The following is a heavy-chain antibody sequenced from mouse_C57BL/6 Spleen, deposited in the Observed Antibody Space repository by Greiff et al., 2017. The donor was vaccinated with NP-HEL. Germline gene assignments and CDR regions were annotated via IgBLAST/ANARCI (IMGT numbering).Heavy chain of an antibody. CDR1: GYAFSSSW. CDR3: ARPAQATWFAY. Sequence: QVQLKESGPELVKPGASVKISCKASGYAFSSSWMNWVKQRPGKGLEWIGRIYPGDGDTNYNGKFKGKATLTADKSSSTAYMQLSSLTSEDSAVYFGARPAQATWFAYWGQGTLVTVSA. V-gene: IGHV1-82*01. J-gene: IGHJ3*01. D-gene: IGHD3-2*02. CDR2: IYPGDGDT.